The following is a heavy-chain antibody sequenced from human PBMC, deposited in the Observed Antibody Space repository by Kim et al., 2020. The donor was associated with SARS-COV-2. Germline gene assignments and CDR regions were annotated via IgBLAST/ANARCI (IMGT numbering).Heavy chain of an antibody. D-gene: IGHD6-6*01. Sequence: SVKVSCKASGGTFSSYAISWVRQAPGQGLEWMGGIIPIFGTANYAQKFQGRVTITADESTSTAYMELSSLRSEDTAVYYCARGELGPYQEMDRGAARPLYYYYGMDVWGQGTTVTVSS. CDR2: IIPIFGTA. J-gene: IGHJ6*02. CDR3: ARGELGPYQEMDRGAARPLYYYYGMDV. CDR1: GGTFSSYA. V-gene: IGHV1-69*13.